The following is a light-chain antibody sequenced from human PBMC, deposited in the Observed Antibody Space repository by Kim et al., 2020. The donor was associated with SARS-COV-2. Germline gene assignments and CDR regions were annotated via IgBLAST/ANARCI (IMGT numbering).Light chain of an antibody. CDR1: QSVSSY. Sequence: WSPGERATLSCRASQSVSSYLAWYQQKPGQAPRLLIYDASNRATGIPARFSGSGSGTDFTLTISSLEPEDFVVYYCQQRINWPLTFGGGTKVDIK. J-gene: IGKJ4*01. CDR3: QQRINWPLT. CDR2: DAS. V-gene: IGKV3-11*01.